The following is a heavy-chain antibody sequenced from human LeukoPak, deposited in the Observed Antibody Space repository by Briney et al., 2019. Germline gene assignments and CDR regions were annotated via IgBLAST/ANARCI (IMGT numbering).Heavy chain of an antibody. CDR2: IYYSGST. D-gene: IGHD5-12*01. CDR3: ARQARYSETPQADWFDP. V-gene: IGHV4-39*01. CDR1: GGSISSSSYY. Sequence: PSETLSLTCTVSGGSISSSSYYWGWIRQPPGKGLEWIGSIYYSGSTYYNPSLKSRVTISVDTSKNQFSLKLRSVTAADTAVYYCARQARYSETPQADWFDPWGQGTLVTVSS. J-gene: IGHJ5*02.